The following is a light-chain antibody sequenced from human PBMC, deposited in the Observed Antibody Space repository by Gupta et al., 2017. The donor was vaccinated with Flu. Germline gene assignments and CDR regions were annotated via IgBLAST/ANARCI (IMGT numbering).Light chain of an antibody. CDR2: NND. Sequence: QSVLTQPASASGTPGQRVTISCSGSGSNIGSNTVHWYQQLPETAPKLLIYNNDQRPSGVPDRFSGSKSGTSASLAISGLQSEDEADYYCAAWDDSLHGRVVFGGGTKLTVL. CDR1: GSNIGSNT. CDR3: AAWDDSLHGRVV. J-gene: IGLJ2*01. V-gene: IGLV1-44*01.